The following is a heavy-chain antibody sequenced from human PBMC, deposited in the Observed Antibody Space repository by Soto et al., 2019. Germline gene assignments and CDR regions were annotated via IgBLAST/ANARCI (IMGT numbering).Heavy chain of an antibody. J-gene: IGHJ4*02. V-gene: IGHV3-30*18. CDR2: ISNDGAIK. D-gene: IGHD1-26*01. Sequence: QVQLVESGGGVVQPGRSLRLSCAASGFTFSTYGMHWVRQAPGKGLEWVAVISNDGAIKSFADSVRGRFTISRDNSKNALYLQMNSLRAEDTAVYYCAKCESAWSVGVFDDWGQGTLVTVSS. CDR3: AKCESAWSVGVFDD. CDR1: GFTFSTYG.